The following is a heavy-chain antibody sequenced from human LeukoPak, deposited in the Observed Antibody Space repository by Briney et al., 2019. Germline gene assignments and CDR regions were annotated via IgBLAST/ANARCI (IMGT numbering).Heavy chain of an antibody. CDR1: GGSISSYY. V-gene: IGHV4-4*07. D-gene: IGHD3-22*01. CDR2: IYTSGST. Sequence: PSETLSLTCTVSGGSISSYYWSWIRQPAGKGLEWIGRIYTSGSTNYNPSLKSRVTMSVDTSKNQFSLKLSSVTAADTAVYYCAREDYYDSSGYYYGAFDIWGQGTMVTVSS. CDR3: AREDYYDSSGYYYGAFDI. J-gene: IGHJ3*02.